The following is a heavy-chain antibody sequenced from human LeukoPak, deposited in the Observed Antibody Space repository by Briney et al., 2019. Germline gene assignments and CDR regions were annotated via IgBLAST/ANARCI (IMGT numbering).Heavy chain of an antibody. CDR1: GFTFSNYG. CDR2: IRSKALYGTS. V-gene: IGHV3-49*04. J-gene: IGHJ4*02. Sequence: GGSLRLSCAASGFTFSNYGMSWVRQAPGKGLEWVGFIRSKALYGTSEYAASVEGRFSISRDDSNNIVYLQMNSLKTEDTAVYFCVRESVRDYYFDFWGQGTLVTVSS. D-gene: IGHD3-10*02. CDR3: VRESVRDYYFDF.